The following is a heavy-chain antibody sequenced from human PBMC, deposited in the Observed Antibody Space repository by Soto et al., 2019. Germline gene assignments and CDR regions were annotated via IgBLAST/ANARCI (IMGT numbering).Heavy chain of an antibody. V-gene: IGHV4-31*03. CDR1: GGSISSGGYY. CDR2: IYYSGST. CDR3: AREGTPHCSSTSCYLSTRRPGYYYGMDV. D-gene: IGHD2-2*01. Sequence: SETLSLTCTVSGGSISSGGYYWSWIRQHPGKGLEWIGYIYYSGSTYYNPSLKSRVTISVDTSKNQFSLKLSSVTAADTAVYYCAREGTPHCSSTSCYLSTRRPGYYYGMDVWGQGTTVTASS. J-gene: IGHJ6*02.